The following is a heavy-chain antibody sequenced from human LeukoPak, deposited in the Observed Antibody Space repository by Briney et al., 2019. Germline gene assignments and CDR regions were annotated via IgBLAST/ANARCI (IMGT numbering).Heavy chain of an antibody. D-gene: IGHD5-24*01. J-gene: IGHJ4*02. CDR1: GFPFSSYW. CDR3: TRVGYIDEGIDY. Sequence: GGSLRLSCLASGFPFSSYWMTWVRQAPGKGLEWVANIKQDGSKESYVDSVKGRFTISRDNAKNSLYLQMNSLRAEDTAIYYCTRVGYIDEGIDYWGQGTLVTVSS. V-gene: IGHV3-7*04. CDR2: IKQDGSKE.